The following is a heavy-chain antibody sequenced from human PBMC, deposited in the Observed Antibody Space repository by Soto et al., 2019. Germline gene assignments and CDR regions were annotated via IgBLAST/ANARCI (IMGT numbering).Heavy chain of an antibody. J-gene: IGHJ6*02. CDR2: ISSTGGST. D-gene: IGHD3-3*01. V-gene: IGHV3-23*01. Sequence: PGGSLRLSCAASRFTFSNYAMSWVRQAPGKGLEWVSGISSTGGSTYYADSVKGRFTISRDNSKNTLDLQMSSLRAEDTAIYYCARAHDYDFWSGFLFYGMDVWGQGTTVTVSS. CDR1: RFTFSNYA. CDR3: ARAHDYDFWSGFLFYGMDV.